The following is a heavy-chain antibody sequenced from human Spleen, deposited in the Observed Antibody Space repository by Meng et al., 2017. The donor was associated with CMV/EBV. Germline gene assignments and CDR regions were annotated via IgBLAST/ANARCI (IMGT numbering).Heavy chain of an antibody. D-gene: IGHD3-10*01. CDR1: GFSFSTSS. CDR2: ISVSSSSI. CDR3: ASASLVRGVLDY. J-gene: IGHJ4*02. Sequence: GESLKISCAASGFSFSTSSMNWVRQAPGKGLEWLSYISVSSSSIKYADSVKGRFTISRDNAKNSLYLHMSSLRAEDTAVYYCASASLVRGVLDYWGQGTLVTVSS. V-gene: IGHV3-48*04.